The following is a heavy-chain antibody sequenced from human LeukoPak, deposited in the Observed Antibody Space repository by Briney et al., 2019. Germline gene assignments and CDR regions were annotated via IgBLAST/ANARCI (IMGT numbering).Heavy chain of an antibody. CDR3: AKDLTEIVVITTLGYYYGMDV. CDR1: GFTFSSYG. V-gene: IGHV3-30*18. Sequence: PGGSLTLSCAASGFTFSSYGMHWVRQAPAKGLEWVAVISYDGSNKYYADSVKGRFTISRDNSKNTLYLQMNSLRDEDTAVYYCAKDLTEIVVITTLGYYYGMDVWGQGTTVTVSS. D-gene: IGHD3-22*01. CDR2: ISYDGSNK. J-gene: IGHJ6*02.